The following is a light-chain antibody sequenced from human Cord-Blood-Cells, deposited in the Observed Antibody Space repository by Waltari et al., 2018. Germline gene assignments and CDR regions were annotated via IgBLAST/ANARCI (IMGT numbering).Light chain of an antibody. V-gene: IGLV2-23*01. CDR1: SSDVGSYNI. J-gene: IGLJ3*02. Sequence: QSALTQPASVSGSPVQSITISCTGPSSDVGSYNIVSWYQQHPGKAPKLMSYEGSKRPSGVSNRFSGSKSGNTASLTISGLQAEDEADYYCCSYAGSWVFGGGTKLTVL. CDR3: CSYAGSWV. CDR2: EGS.